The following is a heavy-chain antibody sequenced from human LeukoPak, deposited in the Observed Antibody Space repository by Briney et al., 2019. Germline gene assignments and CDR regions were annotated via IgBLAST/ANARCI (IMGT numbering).Heavy chain of an antibody. D-gene: IGHD3-10*01. J-gene: IGHJ6*02. CDR1: GYTFTSYD. Sequence: ASVKVSCKASGYTFTSYDINWVRQALDQGLGWLGWMNPNSGNTGYAQKFQGRVTMTRNTSISTAYMELSSLRSEDTAVYYCARAFALEEFGMDVWGQGTTVTVSS. CDR3: ARAFALEEFGMDV. CDR2: MNPNSGNT. V-gene: IGHV1-8*01.